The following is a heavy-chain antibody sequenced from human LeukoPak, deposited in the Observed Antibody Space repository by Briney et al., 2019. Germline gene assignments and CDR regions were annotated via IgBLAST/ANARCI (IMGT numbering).Heavy chain of an antibody. CDR3: ARVGYDSSVYYYYGMDV. CDR2: ISAYNGNT. CDR1: GGTFSSYA. J-gene: IGHJ6*02. Sequence: ASVKVSCKASGGTFSSYAISWVRQAPGQGLEWMGWISAYNGNTNYAQKLQGRVTMTTDTATSTAYMELRSRRSDDTAVYYCARVGYDSSVYYYYGMDVWGQGTTVTVSS. D-gene: IGHD3-22*01. V-gene: IGHV1-18*01.